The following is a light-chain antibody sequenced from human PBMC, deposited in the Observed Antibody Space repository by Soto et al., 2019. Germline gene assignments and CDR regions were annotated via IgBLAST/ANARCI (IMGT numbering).Light chain of an antibody. CDR3: QQYGSSPYT. J-gene: IGKJ2*01. V-gene: IGKV3-20*01. Sequence: EIVLTQSPGTLSLSPGERATLSCRASQSVRSDYLAWYQQKPGQAPRLIIYGSGSSATGIPDRFSGSGSGTDFTLTISRLEPEDSAVYYCQQYGSSPYTFGQGTKVEIK. CDR1: QSVRSDY. CDR2: GSG.